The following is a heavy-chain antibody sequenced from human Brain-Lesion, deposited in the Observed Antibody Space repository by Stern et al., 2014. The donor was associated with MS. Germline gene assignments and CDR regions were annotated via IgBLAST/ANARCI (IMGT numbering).Heavy chain of an antibody. CDR1: GGSISSGGYY. J-gene: IGHJ5*02. CDR3: ARVGVYVQTGWFDP. D-gene: IGHD2-8*01. V-gene: IGHV4-31*03. CDR2: IHYSGST. Sequence: MQLVESGPGLVKPSQTLSLTCTVSGGSISSGGYYWSWIRQHPGKGLEWIGYIHYSGSTYYNSALKSRVTISRDTSKNQFSLNLNSVTAADTAVYYCARVGVYVQTGWFDPWGQGALSPSPQ.